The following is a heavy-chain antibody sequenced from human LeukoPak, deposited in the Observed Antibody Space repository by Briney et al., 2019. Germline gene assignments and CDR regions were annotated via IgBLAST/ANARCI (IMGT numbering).Heavy chain of an antibody. J-gene: IGHJ4*02. CDR1: GFTVSSNY. CDR2: IYSGGST. V-gene: IGHV3-66*01. CDR3: ASGYDYVWGSFHYKGYFDY. Sequence: PGGSLRLSCAASGFTVSSNYMSWVRQAPGKGLEWVSVIYSGGSTYYADSVKGRFTISRDNSKNTLYLQMNSLRAEDTAVYYCASGYDYVWGSFHYKGYFDYWGQGILVTVSS. D-gene: IGHD3-16*02.